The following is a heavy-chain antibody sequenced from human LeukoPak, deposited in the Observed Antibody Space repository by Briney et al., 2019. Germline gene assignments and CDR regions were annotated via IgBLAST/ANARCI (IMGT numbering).Heavy chain of an antibody. CDR3: ARRGATMVRGYYFDY. CDR2: IITIFGTA. CDR1: GYTFTGYY. J-gene: IGHJ4*02. D-gene: IGHD3-10*01. V-gene: IGHV1-69*13. Sequence: SVKVSCKAPGYTFTGYYMHWVRQAPGQGLEWMGGIITIFGTANYAQKFQSRVTITADESTSTAYMELSSLRSEDTAVYYCARRGATMVRGYYFDYWGKGTLVTVSS.